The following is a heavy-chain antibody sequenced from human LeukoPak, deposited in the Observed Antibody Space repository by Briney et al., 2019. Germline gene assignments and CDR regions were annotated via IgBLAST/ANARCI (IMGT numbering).Heavy chain of an antibody. CDR2: ISYDGSNK. Sequence: TGGSLRLSCAASGFTFSSYAMHWVRQAPGKGLEWVAVISYDGSNKHYADSVKGRFTISRDNAKNSLYLQMNSLRAEDTAVYYCARKEQDYWGQGTLVTVSS. V-gene: IGHV3-30*04. D-gene: IGHD1-26*01. CDR1: GFTFSSYA. CDR3: ARKEQDY. J-gene: IGHJ4*02.